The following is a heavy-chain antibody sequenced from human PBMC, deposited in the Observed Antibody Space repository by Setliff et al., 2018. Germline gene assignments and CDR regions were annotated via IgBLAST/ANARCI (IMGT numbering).Heavy chain of an antibody. CDR1: GGSFSSYG. CDR3: AREGVDTRSSTDYRYYMDV. V-gene: IGHV1-69*05. Sequence: ASGGSFSSYGITWVRQAPGQGLEWMGGTIPMFGTTNYAQKFQGRVTIITDESTSTAYMELSSLRSEDTAVYFCAREGVDTRSSTDYRYYMDVWGKGTTVTVS. J-gene: IGHJ6*03. CDR2: TIPMFGTT. D-gene: IGHD5-18*01.